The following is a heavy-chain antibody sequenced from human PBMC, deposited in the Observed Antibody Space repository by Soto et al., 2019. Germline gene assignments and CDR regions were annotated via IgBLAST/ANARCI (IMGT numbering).Heavy chain of an antibody. CDR2: IYPGDSDT. CDR3: ARLSISSQYYYCYGMDV. CDR1: GYSFTSYW. D-gene: IGHD2-2*01. Sequence: PGESLKISCKGSGYSFTSYWIGWVRQMPGKGLEWMGIIYPGDSDTRYSPSFQGKVTISADKSISTAYLQWSSLKASDTAMYYCARLSISSQYYYCYGMDVCGQGTTVTVSS. V-gene: IGHV5-51*01. J-gene: IGHJ6*02.